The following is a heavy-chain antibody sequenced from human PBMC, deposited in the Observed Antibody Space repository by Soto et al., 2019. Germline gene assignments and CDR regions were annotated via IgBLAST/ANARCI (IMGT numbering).Heavy chain of an antibody. D-gene: IGHD5-18*01. Sequence: PGGSLRLSCAASGFPFSIYAMHLVRQSPGKGLEWVAVISYDGSNKYYADSVKGRFTISRDNSKNTLYLQMNSLRAEETAVYYCARDSPPRQRGYSDGPVDYWGQGTLVTVSS. CDR2: ISYDGSNK. CDR1: GFPFSIYA. V-gene: IGHV3-30-3*01. CDR3: ARDSPPRQRGYSDGPVDY. J-gene: IGHJ4*02.